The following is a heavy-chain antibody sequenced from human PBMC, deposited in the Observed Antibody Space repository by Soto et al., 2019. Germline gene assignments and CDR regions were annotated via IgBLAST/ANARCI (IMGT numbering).Heavy chain of an antibody. J-gene: IGHJ4*02. CDR1: GGSISSGGYY. CDR3: ARFHELVPDPNDY. Sequence: SETLSLTCTVSGGSISSGGYYWSWIRQHPGKGLEWIGYIYYSGSTYYNPSLKSRVTISVDTSKNQFSLKLSSVTAADTAVYYCARFHELVPDPNDYWGQGTLVTVSS. CDR2: IYYSGST. V-gene: IGHV4-31*03. D-gene: IGHD1-26*01.